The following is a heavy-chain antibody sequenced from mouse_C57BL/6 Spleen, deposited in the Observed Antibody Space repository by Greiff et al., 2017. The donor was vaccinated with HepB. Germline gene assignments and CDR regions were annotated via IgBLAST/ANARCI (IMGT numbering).Heavy chain of an antibody. D-gene: IGHD3-3*01. J-gene: IGHJ2*01. CDR1: GFNIKDDY. CDR3: TTRAGDY. Sequence: EVQLQQSGAELVRPGASVKLSCTASGFNIKDDYMHWVKQRPEQGLEWIGWIDPENGDTEYTSKFQGKATITADTSSHTAYLQLSNLTSEDTAVYYCTTRAGDYWGQGTTLTVSS. V-gene: IGHV14-4*01. CDR2: IDPENGDT.